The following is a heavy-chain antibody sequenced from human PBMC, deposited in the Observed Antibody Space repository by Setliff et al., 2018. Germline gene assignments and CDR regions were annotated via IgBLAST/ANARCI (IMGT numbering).Heavy chain of an antibody. J-gene: IGHJ4*02. CDR3: AKWERGTTSDYFDY. V-gene: IGHV3-23*01. CDR1: GFSFSKFA. Sequence: VGSLRLSCAASGFSFSKFAMSWVRQSPGKGLEWVSGISGSGTSTNFADSVKGRFTISRDNFKNTLYLQMNSLRVEDTAVYYCAKWERGTTSDYFDYWGQGALVTVSS. D-gene: IGHD1-26*01. CDR2: ISGSGTST.